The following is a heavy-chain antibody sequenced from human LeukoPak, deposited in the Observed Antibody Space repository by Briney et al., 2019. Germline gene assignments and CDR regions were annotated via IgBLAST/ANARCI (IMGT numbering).Heavy chain of an antibody. D-gene: IGHD3-22*01. V-gene: IGHV1-18*01. CDR2: ISAYSGST. CDR1: GYTFTTYS. CDR3: ARGDYYDSSAYRYYDAFDI. Sequence: ASVKVSCKASGYTFTTYSISWVRQAPGQGLEWMGWISAYSGSTSYAQNLQGRVTMTTDTSTSTAYMELRSLRSDGTAVYYCARGDYYDSSAYRYYDAFDIWGQGTMVTVSS. J-gene: IGHJ3*02.